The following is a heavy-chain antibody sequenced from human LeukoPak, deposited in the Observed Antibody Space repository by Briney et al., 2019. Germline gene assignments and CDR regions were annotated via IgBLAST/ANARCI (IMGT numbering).Heavy chain of an antibody. Sequence: GGSLRLSCTASGFNFRNAWMCWVRQAPGKGLEWVSSISSSSSYIYYADSVKGRFTISRDNAKNSLYLQMNSLRAEDTAVYYCARVRSGKLSWGQGTLVTVSS. CDR2: ISSSSSYI. CDR3: ARVRSGKLS. J-gene: IGHJ5*02. CDR1: GFNFRNAW. V-gene: IGHV3-21*01. D-gene: IGHD6-19*01.